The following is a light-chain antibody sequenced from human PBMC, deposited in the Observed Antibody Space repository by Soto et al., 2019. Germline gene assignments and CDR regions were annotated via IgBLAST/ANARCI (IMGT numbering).Light chain of an antibody. V-gene: IGLV2-23*02. CDR1: SSNAGSYKL. CDR3: CSSGGSPTYV. Sequence: QSVLTRLASVSGFAGQSITLSCTGTSSNAGSYKLVSSFQQPPGKAPKLMIFEVSKRPSRVSNRFSGSKSGNTASLTISGLKVEDEADYYCCSSGGSPTYVFGTGTKVTVL. CDR2: EVS. J-gene: IGLJ1*01.